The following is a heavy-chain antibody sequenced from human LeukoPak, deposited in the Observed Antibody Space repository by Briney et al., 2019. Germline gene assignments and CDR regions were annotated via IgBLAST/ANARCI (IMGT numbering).Heavy chain of an antibody. V-gene: IGHV1-69*01. J-gene: IGHJ4*02. Sequence: ASVKVSCKASGGTFSSYAISWVRQAPGQGLEWMGGIIPIFGTANYAQKFQGRVTITADESTSTAYMELSSLRSEDTAVYYCARGYCSSTSCYIPDCWGQGTLVTVSS. CDR3: ARGYCSSTSCYIPDC. CDR2: IIPIFGTA. CDR1: GGTFSSYA. D-gene: IGHD2-2*02.